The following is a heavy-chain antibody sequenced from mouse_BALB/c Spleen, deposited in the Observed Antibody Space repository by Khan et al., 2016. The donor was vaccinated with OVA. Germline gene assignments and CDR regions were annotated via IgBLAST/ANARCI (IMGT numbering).Heavy chain of an antibody. CDR3: SRSTYRFAFVY. CDR1: GDSITSGY. Sequence: EVQLQESGPSLVKPSQTLSLTCSVTGDSITSGYWNWIRKFPGNKLEYMGHIIYTGSTYYNPSLKSRIPIIRHTSENQYYLQLNAVTDEDTATYYCSRSTYRFAFVYWGQGTLVTVSA. D-gene: IGHD2-14*01. V-gene: IGHV3-8*02. CDR2: IIYTGST. J-gene: IGHJ3*01.